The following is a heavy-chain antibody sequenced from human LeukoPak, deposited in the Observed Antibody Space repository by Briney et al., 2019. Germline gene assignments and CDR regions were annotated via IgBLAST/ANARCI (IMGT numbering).Heavy chain of an antibody. D-gene: IGHD1-26*01. V-gene: IGHV6-1*01. J-gene: IGHJ3*02. CDR2: TCYKSKWYS. CDR1: GGSVSSNAAA. CDR3: ARGDYYDAFDI. Sequence: PSQTLSLTCATSGGSVSSNAAAWNWIRHSPSRGLEWLRRTCYKSKWYSHYAVSVKSRIAINPETSKSQFSLQLNSVTPEDTAVYYCARGDYYDAFDIWGQGTLVSVSS.